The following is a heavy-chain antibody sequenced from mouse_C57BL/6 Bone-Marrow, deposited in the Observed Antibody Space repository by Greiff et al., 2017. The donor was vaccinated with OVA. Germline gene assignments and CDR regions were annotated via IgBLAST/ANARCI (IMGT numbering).Heavy chain of an antibody. CDR2: IHPNSGST. D-gene: IGHD2-1*01. Sequence: QVQLQQPGAELVKPGASVTLSCKASGYTFTSYWMHWVKQRPGQGLEWIGMIHPNSGSTNYNEKFKSKATLTVDKSSSTAYMQLSSLTSEDSAVYYCARKAVRPSLLWYRHWYVDVWGTGTTVTVSS. CDR3: ARKAVRPSLLWYRHWYVDV. V-gene: IGHV1-64*01. J-gene: IGHJ1*03. CDR1: GYTFTSYW.